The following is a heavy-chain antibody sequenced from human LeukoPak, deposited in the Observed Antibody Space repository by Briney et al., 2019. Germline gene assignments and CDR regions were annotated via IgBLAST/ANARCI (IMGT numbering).Heavy chain of an antibody. D-gene: IGHD3-10*01. CDR2: ISSSSSYI. V-gene: IGHV3-21*01. CDR3: ARNYGSGSYYNVDDY. J-gene: IGHJ4*02. Sequence: GGSLRLSCAASGFTFSSYGMNWVRQAPGKGLEWVSSISSSSSYIYYADSVKGRFTISRDNAKNSLYLQMNSLRAEDTAVYYCARNYGSGSYYNVDDYWGQGTLVTVSS. CDR1: GFTFSSYG.